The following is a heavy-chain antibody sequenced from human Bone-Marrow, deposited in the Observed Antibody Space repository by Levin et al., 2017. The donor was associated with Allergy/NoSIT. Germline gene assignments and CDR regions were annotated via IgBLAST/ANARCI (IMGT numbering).Heavy chain of an antibody. V-gene: IGHV2-70*04. Sequence: QTLSLTCTFAGFSLSTSGMRVNWIRQPPGKALEWLARIDWDDDTFYSPSLKTRLTISKDTSKNQVVLTVTNMDPVDTATYYCARTHPYSTGYYVGAFDIWGQGTLVTVSS. D-gene: IGHD6-19*01. CDR2: IDWDDDT. CDR3: ARTHPYSTGYYVGAFDI. J-gene: IGHJ3*02. CDR1: GFSLSTSGMR.